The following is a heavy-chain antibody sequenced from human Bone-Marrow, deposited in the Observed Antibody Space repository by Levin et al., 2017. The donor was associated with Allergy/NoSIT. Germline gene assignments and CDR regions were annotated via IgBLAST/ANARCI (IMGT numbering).Heavy chain of an antibody. V-gene: IGHV3-23*01. Sequence: GGSLRLSCAASGFTFSSYAMSWVRQAPGKGLEWVSAISGSGGSTYYADSVKGRFTISRDNSKNTLYLQMNSLRAEDTAVYYCAKDWGIAAAGTKVYYYDGMDVWGQGTTVTVSS. CDR1: GFTFSSYA. J-gene: IGHJ6*02. CDR2: ISGSGGST. D-gene: IGHD6-13*01. CDR3: AKDWGIAAAGTKVYYYDGMDV.